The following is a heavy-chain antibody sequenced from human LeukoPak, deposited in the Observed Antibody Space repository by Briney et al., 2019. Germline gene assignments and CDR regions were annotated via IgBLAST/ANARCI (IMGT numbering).Heavy chain of an antibody. D-gene: IGHD4-17*01. CDR2: IRSKAYGGTT. CDR3: TRFYGDYIVFDY. V-gene: IGHV3-49*05. CDR1: GSTFGDYT. Sequence: KPGGSLRLSCTTSGSTFGDYTMSWFRQAPGKGLEWVGFIRSKAYGGTTEYAASVKGKFTISRDDSKSIAYLQMNSLKTEDTAVYYCTRFYGDYIVFDYWGQGTLVTVSS. J-gene: IGHJ4*02.